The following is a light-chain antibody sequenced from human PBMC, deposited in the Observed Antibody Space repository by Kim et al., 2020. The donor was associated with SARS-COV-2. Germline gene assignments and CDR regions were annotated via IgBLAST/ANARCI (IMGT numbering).Light chain of an antibody. Sequence: LSPGERGTLSCRASQSVSTYLAWYQQKPGQPPRLLIYGASSRATTIPDRFSGSGSGTDFTLTISRLEPEDFAVYFCQQYGNFPITFGQGTRLEIK. CDR1: QSVSTY. V-gene: IGKV3-20*01. J-gene: IGKJ5*01. CDR3: QQYGNFPIT. CDR2: GAS.